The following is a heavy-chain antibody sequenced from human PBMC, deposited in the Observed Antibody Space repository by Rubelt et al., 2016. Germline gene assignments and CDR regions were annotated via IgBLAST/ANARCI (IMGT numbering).Heavy chain of an antibody. D-gene: IGHD1-26*01. CDR2: MNPNSGNT. CDR1: GYTFTSYD. J-gene: IGHJ6*02. V-gene: IGHV1-8*01. Sequence: QVQLVESGAEVKKPGASVKVSCKASGYTFTSYDINWVRQATGQGLEWMGWMNPNSGNTGYAQKFQGRVTMTKDQATRTAYMGLRSLRSDDTAVYYCARVLIKSSVGATRDYYYYGMDVWGQGTTVTVSS. CDR3: ARVLIKSSVGATRDYYYYGMDV.